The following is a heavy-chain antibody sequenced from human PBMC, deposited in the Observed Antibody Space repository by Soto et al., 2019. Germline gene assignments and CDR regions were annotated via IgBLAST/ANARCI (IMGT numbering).Heavy chain of an antibody. V-gene: IGHV4-30-2*01. CDR3: ARDGYYYDSSGYYYEGWFDP. Sequence: QLQLQESGSGLVKPSQTLSLTCAVSGGSISSGGYSWSWIRQPPGKGLEWIGYIYHSGSTYYNPPLKSRVTISVDRSKNQFSLKLSSVTAADTAVYYCARDGYYYDSSGYYYEGWFDPWGQGTLVTVSS. D-gene: IGHD3-22*01. J-gene: IGHJ5*02. CDR2: IYHSGST. CDR1: GGSISSGGYS.